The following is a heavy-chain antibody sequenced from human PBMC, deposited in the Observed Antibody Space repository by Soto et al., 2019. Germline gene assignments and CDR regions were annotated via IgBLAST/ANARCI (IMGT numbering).Heavy chain of an antibody. V-gene: IGHV4-30-4*01. Sequence: SLSLTCTVSGDSISSGDYYWSCIRQPPGKGLEWIGYIYYSGSTYYNPSLKSRVTMSVDTSKNQFSLKLSSVTAADTAVYYCARDVLGGDSSGYYDYWGQGTLVTVSS. J-gene: IGHJ4*02. CDR3: ARDVLGGDSSGYYDY. D-gene: IGHD3-22*01. CDR1: GDSISSGDYY. CDR2: IYYSGST.